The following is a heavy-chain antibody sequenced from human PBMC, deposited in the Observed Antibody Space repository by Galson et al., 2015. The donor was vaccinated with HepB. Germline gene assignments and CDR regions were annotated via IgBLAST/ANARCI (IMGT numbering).Heavy chain of an antibody. CDR1: GGSISSGGHY. CDR3: ARGDYDSSGYYYGGPFDY. CDR2: IYYSGST. Sequence: LSLTCTVSGGSISSGGHYWSWIRQHPGKGLEWIGYIYYSGSTYYNPSLKSRVTISVDTSKNQFSLKLSSVTAADTAVYYCARGDYDSSGYYYGGPFDYWGQGTLVTVSS. J-gene: IGHJ4*02. V-gene: IGHV4-31*03. D-gene: IGHD3-22*01.